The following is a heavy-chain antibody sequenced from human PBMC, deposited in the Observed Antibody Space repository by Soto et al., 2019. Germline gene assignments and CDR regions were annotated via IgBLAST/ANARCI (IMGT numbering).Heavy chain of an antibody. CDR3: ARDRATVTSNDAFDI. V-gene: IGHV1-18*01. CDR1: GYTFTSYG. Sequence: ASVKVSCKASGYTFTSYGISWVRQAPGQGLEWMGWISAYNGNTNYAQKLQGRVTMTTDTSTSTAYMELRSLRSNDTAVYYCARDRATVTSNDAFDIWGQGTMVTVSS. D-gene: IGHD4-17*01. J-gene: IGHJ3*02. CDR2: ISAYNGNT.